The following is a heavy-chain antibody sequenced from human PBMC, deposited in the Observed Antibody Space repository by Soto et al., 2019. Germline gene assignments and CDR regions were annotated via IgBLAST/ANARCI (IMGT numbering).Heavy chain of an antibody. CDR1: GFTFSSYW. CDR2: IKQDGSEK. CDR3: AREYYYDSSGYSDY. J-gene: IGHJ4*02. Sequence: VGSLRLSCTASGFTFSSYWMSWVRQAPGKGLEWVANIKQDGSEKYYADSVKGRFTISRDNSKNTLYLQMNSLRAEDTAVYYCAREYYYDSSGYSDYWGQGTLVTVS. D-gene: IGHD3-22*01. V-gene: IGHV3-7*01.